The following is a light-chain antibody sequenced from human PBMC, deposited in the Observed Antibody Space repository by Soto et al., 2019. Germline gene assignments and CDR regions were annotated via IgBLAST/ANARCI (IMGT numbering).Light chain of an antibody. Sequence: EIVLTQSPGTLSLSPGERATLSCRASQSVSSSYLARYQQKPGQAPRLLIYDAFSRATDIPDRFSGSGSGTGFTLIISRLEPEDFAVYFCQHYGSSPPKYTFGEGVKLEI. V-gene: IGKV3-20*01. J-gene: IGKJ2*01. CDR3: QHYGSSPPKYT. CDR1: QSVSSSY. CDR2: DAF.